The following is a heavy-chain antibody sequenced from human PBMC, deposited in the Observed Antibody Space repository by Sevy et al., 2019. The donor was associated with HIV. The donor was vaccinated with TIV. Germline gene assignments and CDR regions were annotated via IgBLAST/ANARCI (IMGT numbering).Heavy chain of an antibody. CDR2: ISKSGSTT. V-gene: IGHV3-48*02. Sequence: GGSLRLSCAASGFTFSHHNMNWVRQAPGKGLEWISYISKSGSTTYFADSVRGRFTISRDNAKNSLFLEMHSLTDEDTAVDYWARDENRELGTIPLDSWGRGIQVTVSS. J-gene: IGHJ4*02. D-gene: IGHD7-27*01. CDR3: ARDENRELGTIPLDS. CDR1: GFTFSHHN.